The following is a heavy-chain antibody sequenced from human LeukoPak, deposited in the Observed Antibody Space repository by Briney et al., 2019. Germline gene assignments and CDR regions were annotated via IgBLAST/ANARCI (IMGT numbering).Heavy chain of an antibody. D-gene: IGHD3-16*01. CDR2: ISSSSSYI. CDR1: GFTFSSYS. V-gene: IGHV3-21*01. J-gene: IGHJ4*02. Sequence: GGSLRLSCAASGFTFSSYSMNWVRQAPGKGLEWVSSISSSSSYIYYADSVKGRFTISRDNAKNSLYLQMNSLRAEDTAVYYCARDFLQGALREYFDYWGQGTLVTVSS. CDR3: ARDFLQGALREYFDY.